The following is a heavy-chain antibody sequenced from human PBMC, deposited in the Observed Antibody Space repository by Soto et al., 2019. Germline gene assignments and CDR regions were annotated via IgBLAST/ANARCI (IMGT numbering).Heavy chain of an antibody. Sequence: QLQLQDSGPGLVNPSETLSLTCTVSGGSISMSDYYWGWIRQPPGKGLEWIGTIYYSGSTYYNPSLKSRVTVSVDPSKNHISLQLSFVTAADTAVYYCARQGGISGATSVWYFDLWGRGTLVTVSS. CDR3: ARQGGISGATSVWYFDL. CDR2: IYYSGST. D-gene: IGHD1-20*01. V-gene: IGHV4-39*01. CDR1: GGSISMSDYY. J-gene: IGHJ2*01.